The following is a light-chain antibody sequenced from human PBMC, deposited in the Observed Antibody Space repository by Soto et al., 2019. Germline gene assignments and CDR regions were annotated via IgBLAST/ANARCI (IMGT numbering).Light chain of an antibody. V-gene: IGLV2-14*01. J-gene: IGLJ1*01. Sequence: QSVLTQPASVSWSPGQSITISCTGTSSDVGGYNYVSWYQQHPGKAPKLMIYEVSNRPSGVSNRFSGSKSGNTASLTISGLQAEDEADYYCSSYTSSSTLNYFFGTGTKVTVL. CDR3: SSYTSSSTLNYF. CDR2: EVS. CDR1: SSDVGGYNY.